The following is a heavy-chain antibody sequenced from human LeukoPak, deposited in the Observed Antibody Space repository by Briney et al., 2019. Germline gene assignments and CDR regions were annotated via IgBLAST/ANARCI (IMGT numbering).Heavy chain of an antibody. Sequence: SETLSLTCAVYGGSFSGYYWSWIRQPPGKGLEWTGEINHSGSTNYNPSLKSRVTISVDTSKNQFSLKLSSVTAADTAVYYCARGRYSSSWYLPPYCFDYWGQGTLVTVSS. D-gene: IGHD6-13*01. V-gene: IGHV4-34*01. CDR2: INHSGST. CDR1: GGSFSGYY. J-gene: IGHJ4*02. CDR3: ARGRYSSSWYLPPYCFDY.